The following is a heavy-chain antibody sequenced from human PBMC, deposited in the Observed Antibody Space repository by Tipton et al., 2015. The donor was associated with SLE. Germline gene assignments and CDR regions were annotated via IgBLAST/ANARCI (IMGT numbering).Heavy chain of an antibody. V-gene: IGHV4-4*07. J-gene: IGHJ4*02. CDR2: IYTSGST. CDR3: ARYHSSSWYLDY. D-gene: IGHD6-13*01. Sequence: TLSLTCTVSGGSISSNYWSWIRQPAGKGLVWIGRIYTSGSTNYNPSLKSRVTMSADTSKNQFSLKLNSMTAADTAVYYCARYHSSSWYLDYWGQGTLVTVSA. CDR1: GGSISSNY.